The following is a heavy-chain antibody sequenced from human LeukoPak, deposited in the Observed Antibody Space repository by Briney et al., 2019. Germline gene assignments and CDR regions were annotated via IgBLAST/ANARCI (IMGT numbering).Heavy chain of an antibody. Sequence: SETLSLTCAVYGGSLSGYYWSWLRQPPGKGLVWIGEVSHSGSTNYNASLKSRVTIPVYTSKNQFSLKLSSGTAADTAMYYCARVVPDCGGDCQLDSWGEGTLVSVSS. D-gene: IGHD2-21*02. J-gene: IGHJ4*02. CDR3: ARVVPDCGGDCQLDS. CDR1: GGSLSGYY. CDR2: VSHSGST. V-gene: IGHV4-34*01.